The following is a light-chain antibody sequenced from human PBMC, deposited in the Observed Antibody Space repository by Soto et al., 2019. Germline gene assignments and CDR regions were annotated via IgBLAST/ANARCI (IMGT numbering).Light chain of an antibody. CDR1: SSDVGSYNL. CDR3: CSYAGSVV. V-gene: IGLV2-23*01. CDR2: EGS. Sequence: QSVLTQPASVSGSPGQSITISCTGTSSDVGSYNLVSWYQQHPGKAPKLMIYEGSQRPSGVSNRFSGSKSGNTASLTISGLQAEAEADYYCCSYAGSVVFGGGTKLTVL. J-gene: IGLJ2*01.